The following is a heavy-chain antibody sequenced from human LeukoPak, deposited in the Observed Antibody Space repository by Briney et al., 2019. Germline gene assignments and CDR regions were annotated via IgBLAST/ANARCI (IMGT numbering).Heavy chain of an antibody. Sequence: PSETLSLTCTVSGGSISSYYWSWIRQPAGKGLEWIGRINTSGSTNYNPSLKSRVTMSVDTSKNQFSLKLSSVTAADTAVYYCATSARTQQWLVREDYFDYWGQGTLVTVSS. V-gene: IGHV4-4*07. CDR1: GGSISSYY. D-gene: IGHD6-19*01. J-gene: IGHJ4*02. CDR2: INTSGST. CDR3: ATSARTQQWLVREDYFDY.